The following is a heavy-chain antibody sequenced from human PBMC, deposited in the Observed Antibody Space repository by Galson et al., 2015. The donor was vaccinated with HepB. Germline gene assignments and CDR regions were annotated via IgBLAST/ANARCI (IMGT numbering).Heavy chain of an antibody. V-gene: IGHV3-9*01. D-gene: IGHD2-15*01. Sequence: SLRLSCAASGFTFGDYALHWVRQVPGRGLEWVSGISWNRGGIAYGDSVKGRFTISRDYARNSLHLHMNNLRREDTAIYYCAKGFILKGWLEGFDAWGQGTLVTVSS. J-gene: IGHJ3*01. CDR3: AKGFILKGWLEGFDA. CDR1: GFTFGDYA. CDR2: ISWNRGGI.